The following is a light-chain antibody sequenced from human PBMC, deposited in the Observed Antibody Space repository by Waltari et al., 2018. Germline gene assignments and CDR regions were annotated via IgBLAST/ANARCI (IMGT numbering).Light chain of an antibody. V-gene: IGLV2-14*01. CDR1: SSDVGGYNY. J-gene: IGLJ1*01. CDR2: DVS. Sequence: QSALTQPASVSGSPGQSITISCTGTSSDVGGYNYVSWYQQHPGKAPKLMIYDVSKRPSGVSNRFSGSKSGNTASLTIAGLQAEDEADYYCSSYTSSSSRRVFGTGTKVTVL. CDR3: SSYTSSSSRRV.